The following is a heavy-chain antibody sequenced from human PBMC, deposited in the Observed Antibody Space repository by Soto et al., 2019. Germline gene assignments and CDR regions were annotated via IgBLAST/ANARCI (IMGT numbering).Heavy chain of an antibody. J-gene: IGHJ4*02. CDR3: AKDRIAARPSFFDY. CDR1: GFTFSSYA. D-gene: IGHD6-6*01. CDR2: ISGSGGRT. Sequence: GGSLRLSCAASGFTFSSYAMSWVSQAPGKGLEWVSAISGSGGRTYYADSVKGRFTISRDNSKNTLYLQMNSLRAEDTAVYYCAKDRIAARPSFFDYWGQGTLVTVSS. V-gene: IGHV3-23*01.